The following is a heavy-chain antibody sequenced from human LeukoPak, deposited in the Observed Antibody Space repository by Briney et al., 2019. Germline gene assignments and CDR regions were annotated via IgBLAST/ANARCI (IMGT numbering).Heavy chain of an antibody. V-gene: IGHV4-38-2*02. J-gene: IGHJ5*02. CDR1: NYSMSSGYY. CDR2: IFHNGVT. CDR3: ARVLHLWYTHFDP. D-gene: IGHD6-13*01. Sequence: SETLSLTCTVSNYSMSSGYYWGWIRQPPGKGLEWIGSIFHNGVTYYNPSLQSRVKLLVDRTENQFSLEMSSVTAADTAVYYCARVLHLWYTHFDPWGQGTLVTVSS.